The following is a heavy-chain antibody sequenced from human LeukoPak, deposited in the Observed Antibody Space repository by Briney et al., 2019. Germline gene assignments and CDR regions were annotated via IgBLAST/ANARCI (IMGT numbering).Heavy chain of an antibody. J-gene: IGHJ3*02. D-gene: IGHD6-19*01. Sequence: PGGSLRLSCAASGFTFSSYSMNWVRQAPGKGLEWVSSISSSSSYIYYADSVKGRFTISRDKAKNSLYLQINSLRAEDTAVYYCARGTAVAGTRGAFDIWGQGTMVTVSS. CDR3: ARGTAVAGTRGAFDI. CDR2: ISSSSSYI. V-gene: IGHV3-21*01. CDR1: GFTFSSYS.